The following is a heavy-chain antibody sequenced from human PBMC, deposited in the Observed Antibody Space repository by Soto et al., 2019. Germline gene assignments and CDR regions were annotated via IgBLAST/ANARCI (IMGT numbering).Heavy chain of an antibody. CDR3: ATTLRRDGYNYEAFDI. CDR2: SDPEDGET. CDR1: GYTLTELS. V-gene: IGHV1-24*01. Sequence: ASVKVSCKVSGYTLTELSMHWVRQAPGKGLEWMGGSDPEDGETIYAQKFQGRVTMTEDTSTDTAYMELSSLRSEDTAVYYCATTLRRDGYNYEAFDIWGQGTMVTVSS. D-gene: IGHD5-12*01. J-gene: IGHJ3*02.